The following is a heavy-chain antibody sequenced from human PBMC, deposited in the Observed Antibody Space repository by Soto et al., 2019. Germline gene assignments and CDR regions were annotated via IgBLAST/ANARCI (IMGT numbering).Heavy chain of an antibody. D-gene: IGHD2-2*02. CDR1: GFTVSSNY. V-gene: IGHV3-53*01. Sequence: GGPLRLSCAASGFTVSSNYMSWVRQAPGKGLEWVSVIHSGGSTYYADSVKGRFTISRDNSKNTLYLQMNSLRAEDTAVYYCARLYRGYFDYWGQGTLVTVSS. CDR3: ARLYRGYFDY. J-gene: IGHJ4*02. CDR2: IHSGGST.